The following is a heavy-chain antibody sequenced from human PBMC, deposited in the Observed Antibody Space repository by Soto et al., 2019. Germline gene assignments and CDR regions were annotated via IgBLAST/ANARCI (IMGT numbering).Heavy chain of an antibody. D-gene: IGHD1-1*01. J-gene: IGHJ4*02. CDR3: ARFLQLRPLDY. CDR1: GYAFTSYG. CDR2: ITVSNGNT. V-gene: IGHV1-18*01. Sequence: ASVKVSCKASGYAFTSYGISWVRQAPGQGLEFMGWITVSNGNTNYAQKFQDRVIMTTDTSTSTSYMEVRSLRSDDTAIYYCARFLQLRPLDYWGQGTLVTVSS.